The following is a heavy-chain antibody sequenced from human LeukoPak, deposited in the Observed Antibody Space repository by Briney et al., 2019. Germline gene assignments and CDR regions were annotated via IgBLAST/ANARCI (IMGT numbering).Heavy chain of an antibody. Sequence: ASVKVSCKASGYTFTSYYIHWVRQAPGQGLEWMGIINPSGGSTSYAQKFQGRVTMTRDTSTNTVYMELSSLRSEDTAVYYCARGVSPQDVLRYFDWLFNWFDPWGQGTLVTVSS. D-gene: IGHD3-9*01. J-gene: IGHJ5*02. CDR3: ARGVSPQDVLRYFDWLFNWFDP. CDR2: INPSGGST. CDR1: GYTFTSYY. V-gene: IGHV1-46*01.